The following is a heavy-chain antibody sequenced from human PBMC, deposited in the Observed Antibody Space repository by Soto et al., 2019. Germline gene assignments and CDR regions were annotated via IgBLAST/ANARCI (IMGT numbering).Heavy chain of an antibody. CDR1: GFTFSSYA. CDR2: ISYDGSNK. D-gene: IGHD6-6*01. CDR3: ARDLAAARPTYFDY. V-gene: IGHV3-30-3*01. J-gene: IGHJ4*02. Sequence: QVQLVESGGGVVQPGRSLRLSCAASGFTFSSYAMHWVRQAPGKGLEWVAVISYDGSNKYYADSVKGRFTISRDNSKNPLYLQMNSLRAEDTAVYYCARDLAAARPTYFDYWGQGTLVTVSS.